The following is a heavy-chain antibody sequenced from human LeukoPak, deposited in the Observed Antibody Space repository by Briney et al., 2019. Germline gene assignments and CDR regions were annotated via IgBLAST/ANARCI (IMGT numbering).Heavy chain of an antibody. CDR2: ISGSGGST. Sequence: GGSLRLSCAASGFTFSSYAMSWVRQAPGKGLEWVSAISGSGGSTYYADSVKGRFTISRDNSKNTLYLQMNSLRAEDTAVYYCANVGCSCTSCYETGWFDPWGQGTLVTVSS. CDR1: GFTFSSYA. J-gene: IGHJ5*02. V-gene: IGHV3-23*01. CDR3: ANVGCSCTSCYETGWFDP. D-gene: IGHD2-2*01.